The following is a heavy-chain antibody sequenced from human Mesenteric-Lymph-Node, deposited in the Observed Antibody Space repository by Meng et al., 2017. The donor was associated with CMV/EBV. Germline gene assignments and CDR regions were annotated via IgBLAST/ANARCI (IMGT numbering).Heavy chain of an antibody. CDR2: ISYDGSNK. CDR3: AKAYRAVAGGAFDI. D-gene: IGHD6-19*01. CDR1: GFTFSSYA. Sequence: GGSLRLSCAASGFTFSSYAMHWVRQAPGKGLEWVAVISYDGSNKYYADSVKGRFTISRDNSKNTLYLQMNSLRAEDTAVYYCAKAYRAVAGGAFDIWGQGTMVTVSS. J-gene: IGHJ3*02. V-gene: IGHV3-30-3*01.